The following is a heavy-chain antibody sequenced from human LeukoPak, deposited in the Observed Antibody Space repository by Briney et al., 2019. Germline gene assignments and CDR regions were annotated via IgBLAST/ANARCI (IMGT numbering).Heavy chain of an antibody. V-gene: IGHV5-51*01. J-gene: IGHJ4*02. CDR1: GYSFTSYW. D-gene: IGHD6-19*01. CDR2: IYPDDSDT. CDR3: ARQRRSSGWPNDY. Sequence: GESLKTSCKGSGYSFTSYWIAWVRQMPGKGLEWMGIIYPDDSDTRYSPSFQGQVTITADKSISTPYLRCSSLKASDNAMYYCARQRRSSGWPNDYWGQGALVTVSS.